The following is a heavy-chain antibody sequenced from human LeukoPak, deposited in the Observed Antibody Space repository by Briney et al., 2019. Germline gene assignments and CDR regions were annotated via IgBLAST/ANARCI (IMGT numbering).Heavy chain of an antibody. V-gene: IGHV4-38-2*01. D-gene: IGHD4-17*01. Sequence: SDTLSLTCAVSGYSISSGYYWGWIRQPPGKGLEWIGSIYHSGSTYYNPPLKTRVTISVDTAKTQFSLKLSTVTAADTAVYYCARGELTTVTTGAFDIWGQGTRVTVSS. CDR2: IYHSGST. J-gene: IGHJ3*02. CDR3: ARGELTTVTTGAFDI. CDR1: GYSISSGYY.